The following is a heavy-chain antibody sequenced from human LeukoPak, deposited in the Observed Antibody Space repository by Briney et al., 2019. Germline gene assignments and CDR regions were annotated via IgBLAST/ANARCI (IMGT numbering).Heavy chain of an antibody. CDR3: ARVGSSSWYDPWYFDY. CDR1: GFTFSSYS. Sequence: GGSLRLSCAASGFTFSSYSMNWVRQAPGEGLEWVSSISSSSRYIYHADSVKGRFTISRDNAKNSLYLQMNSLRAEDTAVYYCARVGSSSWYDPWYFDYWGQGTLVTVSS. D-gene: IGHD6-13*01. J-gene: IGHJ4*02. V-gene: IGHV3-21*01. CDR2: ISSSSRYI.